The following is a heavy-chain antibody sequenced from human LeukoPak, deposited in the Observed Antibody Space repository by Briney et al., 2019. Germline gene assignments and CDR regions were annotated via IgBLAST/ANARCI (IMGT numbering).Heavy chain of an antibody. CDR2: IYHSGST. Sequence: SETLSLTCTVSGGSISSYYWSWIRQPPGKGLEWIGSIYHSGSTYYNPSLKSRVTISVDTSKNQFSLKLNSVTAADTAVYYCAKDIVGSTRGAFDIWGQGTMVTVSS. CDR1: GGSISSYY. CDR3: AKDIVGSTRGAFDI. D-gene: IGHD1-26*01. V-gene: IGHV4-38-2*02. J-gene: IGHJ3*02.